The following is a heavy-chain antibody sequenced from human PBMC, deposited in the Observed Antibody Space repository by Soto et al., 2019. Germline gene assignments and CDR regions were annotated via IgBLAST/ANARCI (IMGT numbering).Heavy chain of an antibody. CDR1: GFIVSATY. J-gene: IGHJ3*02. CDR2: ISNRGDT. D-gene: IGHD2-15*01. CDR3: AREPRYCRGGSCSITGDAYDI. Sequence: EVPLVESGGGLVQPGGSLRLSCTASGFIVSATYVNWVRQAPGKGLEWVSVISNRGDTHYADSVRGRFSLSRDISDNTLHLQMNNLRVEDTAVYYCAREPRYCRGGSCSITGDAYDIWGQGTMVTVSS. V-gene: IGHV3-66*01.